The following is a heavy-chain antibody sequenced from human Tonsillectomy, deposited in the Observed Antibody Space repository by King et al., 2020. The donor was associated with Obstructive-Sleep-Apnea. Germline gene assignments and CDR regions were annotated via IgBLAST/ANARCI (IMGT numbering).Heavy chain of an antibody. CDR2: IHSLGRT. Sequence: VQLQESGPGLVKPSETLSLTCNVSGDSLSHFYWSWIRKPPGKGLEWVGYIHSLGRTNYNPSLKSRVTISVDTSKNQVSLRLKSVTAADTAVYYCARTGTTFFDYWGQGILVTVSS. D-gene: IGHD1-1*01. V-gene: IGHV4-59*08. J-gene: IGHJ4*02. CDR3: ARTGTTFFDY. CDR1: GDSLSHFY.